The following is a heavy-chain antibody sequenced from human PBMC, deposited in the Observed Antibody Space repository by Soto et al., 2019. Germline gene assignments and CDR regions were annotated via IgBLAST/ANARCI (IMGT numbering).Heavy chain of an antibody. Sequence: SETLSLTCTVSGGSISSSTYYWDWIRQPPGKGLEWIGSVYYSGSTYYNPSLRTRVTISVDTSKNQYALKLRSVTAADTAVYYCARDTGYDRLRDHWGHGTLVTVSS. J-gene: IGHJ4*01. CDR3: ARDTGYDRLRDH. CDR1: GGSISSSTYY. CDR2: VYYSGST. V-gene: IGHV4-39*02. D-gene: IGHD5-12*01.